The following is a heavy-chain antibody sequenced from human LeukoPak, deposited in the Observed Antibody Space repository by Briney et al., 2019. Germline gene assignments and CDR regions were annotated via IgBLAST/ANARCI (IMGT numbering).Heavy chain of an antibody. CDR3: AKGGVDYEMDV. Sequence: ASVKVSSKASVYSFSSHDLNGVRHATGQGREWMGWMKPNSGNTGYAQKFQGRVTMTRNTSISTAYIDRSSVRSEDTAVYYCAKGGVDYEMDVWGKGTTVTVSS. J-gene: IGHJ6*04. D-gene: IGHD2-15*01. CDR1: VYSFSSHD. CDR2: MKPNSGNT. V-gene: IGHV1-8*01.